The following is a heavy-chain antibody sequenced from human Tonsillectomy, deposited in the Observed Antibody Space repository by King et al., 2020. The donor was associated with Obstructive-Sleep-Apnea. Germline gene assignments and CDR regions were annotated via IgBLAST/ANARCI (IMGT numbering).Heavy chain of an antibody. J-gene: IGHJ4*02. CDR2: IYYSGST. CDR1: GVSISGGGYS. V-gene: IGHV4-30-4*07. D-gene: IGHD2-8*01. Sequence: VQLVESGPGLVKPSQTLSLTCAVSGVSISGGGYSWSWIRQPPGKGLEWIGYIYYSGSTYYNPSLKSRVTISVDTSKNQFSLKLSSVTAADTAVYYCARERCTNAVCYRAPGEFDYWGQGTLVTVSS. CDR3: ARERCTNAVCYRAPGEFDY.